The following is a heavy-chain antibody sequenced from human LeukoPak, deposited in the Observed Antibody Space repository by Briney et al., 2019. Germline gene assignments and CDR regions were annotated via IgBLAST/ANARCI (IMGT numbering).Heavy chain of an antibody. CDR3: ARVVPAAGRRNWFDP. V-gene: IGHV4-31*03. CDR1: GGSISSGGYY. Sequence: PSQTLSLTCTVSGGSISSGGYYWSWIRQHPGKGLEWIGYIYYSGSTYYNPSLKSRVTISVDTSKNQFSLKLSSVTAADTAVYYCARVVPAAGRRNWFDPWGQGTLVTVSS. D-gene: IGHD2-2*01. J-gene: IGHJ5*02. CDR2: IYYSGST.